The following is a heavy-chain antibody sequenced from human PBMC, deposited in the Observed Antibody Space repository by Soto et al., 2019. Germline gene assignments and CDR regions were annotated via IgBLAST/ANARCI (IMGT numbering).Heavy chain of an antibody. CDR3: ARDIEIGVPAATTLRY. D-gene: IGHD2-2*01. J-gene: IGHJ4*02. V-gene: IGHV3-30-3*01. Sequence: GGSLRLSCAASGFTFSSYAMHWVRQAPGKGLEWVAAISYDGSNKYYADSVKGRFTISRDNSKNTLYLQMNSLRAEDTAVYYCARDIEIGVPAATTLRYWGQGTLVTVSS. CDR1: GFTFSSYA. CDR2: ISYDGSNK.